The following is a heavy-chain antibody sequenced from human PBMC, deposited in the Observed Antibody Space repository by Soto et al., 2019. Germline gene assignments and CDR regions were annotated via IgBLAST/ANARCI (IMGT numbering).Heavy chain of an antibody. Sequence: PSETLSLTCTVSGGSISSYYWSWIRQSPGNVLEWIGYIYYSGSTNYNPSLKSRVTISVDTSKNQFSLKLSSVTAADTAVYYCARGRGSGRIVAVTANHPRRAFDIWGQGTMVTVSS. CDR1: GGSISSYY. J-gene: IGHJ3*02. V-gene: IGHV4-59*01. CDR2: IYYSGST. CDR3: ARGRGSGRIVAVTANHPRRAFDI. D-gene: IGHD2-21*02.